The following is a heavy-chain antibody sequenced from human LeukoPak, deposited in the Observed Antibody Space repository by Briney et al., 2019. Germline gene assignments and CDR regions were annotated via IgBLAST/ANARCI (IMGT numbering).Heavy chain of an antibody. Sequence: GGSLRLSCAASGFTFSSYAMHWVRQAPGKGLEWVAVISYDGSNKYYADSVKGRFTISRDNSKNTLYLQMNSLRAEDTAVYYCARGDYYMDVWGNGTTVTVSS. CDR1: GFTFSSYA. CDR2: ISYDGSNK. D-gene: IGHD1-26*01. J-gene: IGHJ6*03. CDR3: ARGDYYMDV. V-gene: IGHV3-30*07.